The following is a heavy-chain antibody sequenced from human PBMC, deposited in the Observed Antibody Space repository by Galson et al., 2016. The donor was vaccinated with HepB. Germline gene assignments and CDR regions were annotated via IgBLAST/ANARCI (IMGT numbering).Heavy chain of an antibody. CDR1: GGTFSSYG. Sequence: SCKASGGTFSSYGISWVRQAPGQGLEWMGGIVPIFGTPNYAQNFQGRVSITADESTSTAYMELSSLRSEDTAVYYCARAFAPLNRDDVLTGYYYYYGMDVWGQGTRVTVSS. CDR2: IVPIFGTP. V-gene: IGHV1-69*01. CDR3: ARAFAPLNRDDVLTGYYYYYGMDV. J-gene: IGHJ6*02. D-gene: IGHD3-9*01.